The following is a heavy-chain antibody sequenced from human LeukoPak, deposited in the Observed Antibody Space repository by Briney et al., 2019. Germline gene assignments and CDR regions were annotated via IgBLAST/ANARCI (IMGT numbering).Heavy chain of an antibody. Sequence: PGGSLRLSCAASGFDFDDYGMSWVRQAPGKGLEWVSGINWSGGSTGYGDSVKGRFTISRDKTSLFLQMNSLRAEDTALYYCAGGYLNNDVHPHAFDIWGQGTLVTVSS. J-gene: IGHJ3*02. CDR1: GFDFDDYG. CDR2: INWSGGST. V-gene: IGHV3-20*04. D-gene: IGHD3-10*02. CDR3: AGGYLNNDVHPHAFDI.